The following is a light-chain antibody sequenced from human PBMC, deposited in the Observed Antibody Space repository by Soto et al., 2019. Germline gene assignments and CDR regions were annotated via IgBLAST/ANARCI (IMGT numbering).Light chain of an antibody. CDR3: QQYGNSPYT. V-gene: IGKV3-20*01. J-gene: IGKJ2*01. CDR1: QSVTRDC. Sequence: EVVLTQSPGTLSLSPGEGATLSCRASQSVTRDCLAWYRQKPGQAPRLLIHGASSRLTGIPDRFSGSGSGTDFALTISRLEHEDSAVYYCQQYGNSPYTFGQGNKLEIK. CDR2: GAS.